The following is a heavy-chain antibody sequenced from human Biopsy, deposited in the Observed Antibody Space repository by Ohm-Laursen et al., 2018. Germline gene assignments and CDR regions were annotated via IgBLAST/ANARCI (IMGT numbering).Heavy chain of an antibody. CDR3: VREPKTGAAEAWYFDL. CDR1: GDSINSSY. Sequence: SDTLSLTCSVSGDSINSSYWSWIRQPPGKGLEWIGYISYNERTHYNPSLTSRLAISFDTSNNRISLQLRSVSVADTAVYYCVREPKTGAAEAWYFDLWGRGSPVTVPS. CDR2: ISYNERT. V-gene: IGHV4-59*12. J-gene: IGHJ2*01. D-gene: IGHD7-27*01.